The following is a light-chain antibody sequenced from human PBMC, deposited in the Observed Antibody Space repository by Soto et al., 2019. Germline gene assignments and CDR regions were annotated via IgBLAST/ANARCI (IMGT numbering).Light chain of an antibody. CDR3: QQSYNAPLT. CDR1: QRISTY. J-gene: IGKJ1*01. CDR2: AAS. V-gene: IGKV1-39*01. Sequence: DIQMTQSPSCQCASVGDRVTVTCRASQRISTYVDWYQQSPGKAAALLSYAASTLQTGIPSRYSGSGSGTEFTLIIINLQPEDCATHVSQQSYNAPLTVGQETKVDI.